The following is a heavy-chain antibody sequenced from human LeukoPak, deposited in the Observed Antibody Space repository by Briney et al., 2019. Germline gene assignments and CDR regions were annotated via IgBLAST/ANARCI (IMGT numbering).Heavy chain of an antibody. CDR2: ITGSSSTI. J-gene: IGHJ4*02. V-gene: IGHV3-48*02. CDR1: GFTFSPYS. Sequence: PGGSLRLSCAASGFTFSPYSMNWVRQAPGKGLEWVSYITGSSSTIYYADSVKGRFTISRDNAKNSVHLQMNSLRDEDTAVYYCARSVEGSFDYWGQGTLVTVSS. D-gene: IGHD6-19*01. CDR3: ARSVEGSFDY.